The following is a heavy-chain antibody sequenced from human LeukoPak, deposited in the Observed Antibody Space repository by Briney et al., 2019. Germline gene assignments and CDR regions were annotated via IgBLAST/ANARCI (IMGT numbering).Heavy chain of an antibody. V-gene: IGHV4-30-2*01. D-gene: IGHD3-3*01. J-gene: IGHJ5*02. CDR3: ARGYYDFWSGYQNWFDP. CDR2: IYHSGST. Sequence: SETLSLTCTVSGGSISSGGYYWSWIRQPPGKGLEWIGYIYHSGSTYYNPSLKSRVTISVDRSKNQFSLKLSSVTAADTAVYYCARGYYDFWSGYQNWFDPWGQGTLVTVSS. CDR1: GGSISSGGYY.